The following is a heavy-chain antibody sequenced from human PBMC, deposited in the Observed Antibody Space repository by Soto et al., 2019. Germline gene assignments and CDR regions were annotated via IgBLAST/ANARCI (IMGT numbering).Heavy chain of an antibody. Sequence: SETLSLTCTVSGGSISSGDYYWRWCRQPPGKGLEGIGYVYYIGSTYYNPTLKSRVYISVETSKNQFSLNLNSVSAPDNPVYYSARDRRHDYRNGYPDSWGQGPLATASP. J-gene: IGHJ4*02. CDR3: ARDRRHDYRNGYPDS. V-gene: IGHV4-30-4*02. CDR1: GGSISSGDYY. CDR2: VYYIGST. D-gene: IGHD3-3*01.